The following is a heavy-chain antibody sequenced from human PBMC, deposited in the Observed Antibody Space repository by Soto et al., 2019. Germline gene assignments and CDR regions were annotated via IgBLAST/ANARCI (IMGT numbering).Heavy chain of an antibody. CDR3: ARGGSGLGVDY. V-gene: IGHV4-31*01. D-gene: IGHD1-26*01. J-gene: IGHJ4*02. CDR1: GGSISSGGYY. Sequence: QVQLQESGPGLVKPSQTLSLTCTVSGGSISSGGYYWSWIRQHPGKGLEWIGYIYYSGSTYYNPSLKSPVTIAVDKSKNQSPLKLSSVTAADTAVYYCARGGSGLGVDYWGQGTLVTVSS. CDR2: IYYSGST.